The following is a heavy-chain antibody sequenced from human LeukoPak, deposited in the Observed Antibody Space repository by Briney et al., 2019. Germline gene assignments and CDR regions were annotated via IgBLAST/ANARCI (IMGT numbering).Heavy chain of an antibody. V-gene: IGHV3-30*02. Sequence: GGSLRLSCEASGLTFSSYGMHWVRQAPGKGLEWVAFIRYDGGNKYSADSVKGRFTISRDNSKNTVYLQMNSLRAEDTAVYYCARIGAFDIWGRGTLVTVSS. D-gene: IGHD2-15*01. J-gene: IGHJ3*02. CDR3: ARIGAFDI. CDR1: GLTFSSYG. CDR2: IRYDGGNK.